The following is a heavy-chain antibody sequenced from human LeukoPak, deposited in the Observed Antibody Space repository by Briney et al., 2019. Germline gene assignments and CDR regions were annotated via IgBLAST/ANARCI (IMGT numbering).Heavy chain of an antibody. CDR3: ARGGGYSGYADY. CDR2: MNPNSGNT. D-gene: IGHD5-12*01. V-gene: IGHV1-8*01. Sequence: ASVKVSCKASGYTFTSYDINWVRQATGQGLEWMGWMNPNSGNTGYTQKFQGRVTMTRNTSISTAYMELSSLRSEDTAVYYCARGGGYSGYADYWGQGTLVTVSS. J-gene: IGHJ4*02. CDR1: GYTFTSYD.